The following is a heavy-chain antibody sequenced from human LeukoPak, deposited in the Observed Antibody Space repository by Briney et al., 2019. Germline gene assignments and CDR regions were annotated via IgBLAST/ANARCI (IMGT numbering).Heavy chain of an antibody. CDR3: AREPHFVLMVYWGRFFDY. J-gene: IGHJ4*02. D-gene: IGHD2-8*01. Sequence: TSETLSLTCSVSGDSISTSSYYWGWIRQPPGKGLEWIGTIYYSGSTYYNPSLTSRVTISVDTSKNQFSLKLSSVTAADTAVYYCAREPHFVLMVYWGRFFDYWGQGTLVTVSS. CDR2: IYYSGST. V-gene: IGHV4-39*02. CDR1: GDSISTSSYY.